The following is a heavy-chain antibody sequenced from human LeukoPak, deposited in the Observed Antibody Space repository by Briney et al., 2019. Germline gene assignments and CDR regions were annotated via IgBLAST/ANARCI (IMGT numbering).Heavy chain of an antibody. CDR2: INPNSGGT. CDR1: GYTFTGYY. CDR3: VRVFTADCSSTSCYTGYYGMDV. D-gene: IGHD2-2*02. Sequence: ASVKVSCKASGYTFTGYYMHWVRQAPGQGLEWMGWINPNSGGTNYAQKFQGRVTMTRDTSISTAYMELSRLRSDDTAVYYCVRVFTADCSSTSCYTGYYGMDVWGQGTTVTVSS. V-gene: IGHV1-2*02. J-gene: IGHJ6*02.